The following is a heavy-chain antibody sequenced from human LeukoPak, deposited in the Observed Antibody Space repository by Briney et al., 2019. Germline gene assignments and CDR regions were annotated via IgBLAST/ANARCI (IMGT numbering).Heavy chain of an antibody. V-gene: IGHV4-30-2*01. Sequence: SETLSLTCAVSGXSISTGDHSWSWIRQPPGKGPEWIGYMYHSGSTFYNPSLRSRVTISVDRSKNQFSLKLNSETAADTAVYYCARALGYYGSGTPYFDYWGQGALVIVSS. CDR2: MYHSGST. CDR3: ARALGYYGSGTPYFDY. CDR1: GXSISTGDHS. D-gene: IGHD3-10*01. J-gene: IGHJ4*02.